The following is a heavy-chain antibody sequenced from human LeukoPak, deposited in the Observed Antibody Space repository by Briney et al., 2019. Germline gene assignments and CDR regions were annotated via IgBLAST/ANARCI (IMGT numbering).Heavy chain of an antibody. J-gene: IGHJ4*02. CDR3: ARAKGSSTSCMDY. D-gene: IGHD2-2*01. CDR2: IYPGDSDT. V-gene: IGHV5-51*01. Sequence: PGESLQISCKGSGYRFTSYWIGWVRQMPGKGLEWMGIIYPGDSDTRYSPSFQGQVTISADKSISTAYLQWSSLKASDTAMYYCARAKGSSTSCMDYWGQGTLVTVSS. CDR1: GYRFTSYW.